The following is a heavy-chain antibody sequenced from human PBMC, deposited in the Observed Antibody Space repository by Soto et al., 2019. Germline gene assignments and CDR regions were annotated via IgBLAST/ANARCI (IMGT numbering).Heavy chain of an antibody. CDR2: MNTDGSSI. V-gene: IGHV3-74*01. Sequence: EVQLVESGGGLVQPGGSLRLSCAASGFTFSTYWMHWVRQAPGKGLVWVSRMNTDGSSISYADAVKGRFIICRDNARNAMYLQMNGLRGEDAAVYYCARAGSYRFDYWGQGTLVTVSS. CDR1: GFTFSTYW. J-gene: IGHJ4*02. D-gene: IGHD3-16*02. CDR3: ARAGSYRFDY.